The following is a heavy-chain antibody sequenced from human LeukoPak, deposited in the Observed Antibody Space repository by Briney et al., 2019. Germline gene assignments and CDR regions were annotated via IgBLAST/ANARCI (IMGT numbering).Heavy chain of an antibody. CDR1: GGSISSSSYY. J-gene: IGHJ4*02. Sequence: PSETLSLTCTVSGGSISSSSYYWGWIRQPPGKGLGWIGEINHSGSTNYNPSLKSRVTISVDTSKNQFSLKLSSVTAADTAVYYCGFFDYWGQGTLVTVSS. V-gene: IGHV4-39*07. CDR3: GFFDY. CDR2: INHSGST.